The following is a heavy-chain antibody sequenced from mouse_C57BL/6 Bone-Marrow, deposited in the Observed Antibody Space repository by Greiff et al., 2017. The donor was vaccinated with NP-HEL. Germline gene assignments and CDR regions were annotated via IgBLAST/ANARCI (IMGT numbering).Heavy chain of an antibody. CDR3: ARTWGLYAMDY. CDR1: GYTFTSYW. Sequence: QVQLQQPGAELVMPGASVKLSCKASGYTFTSYWMHWVKQRPGQGLEWIGEIDPSDSYTNYNQKFKGKSTLTVDKSSSTPYMQLSSLTSEDSAVYYCARTWGLYAMDYWGQGTSVTVSS. V-gene: IGHV1-69*01. D-gene: IGHD4-1*01. CDR2: IDPSDSYT. J-gene: IGHJ4*01.